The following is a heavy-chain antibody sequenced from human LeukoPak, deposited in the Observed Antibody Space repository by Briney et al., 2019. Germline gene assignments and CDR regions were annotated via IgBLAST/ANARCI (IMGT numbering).Heavy chain of an antibody. CDR2: IYYSGST. V-gene: IGHV4-39*01. CDR1: GGSISSSSYY. Sequence: KSSETLSLTCTVYGGSISSSSYYWGWIRQPPGNGLEWIGSIYYSGSTYYNPSLKSRVTISVDTSKNQFSLKLSSVTAADTAVYYCARHKTTGGFDYWGQGTLVTVSS. J-gene: IGHJ4*02. D-gene: IGHD1-1*01. CDR3: ARHKTTGGFDY.